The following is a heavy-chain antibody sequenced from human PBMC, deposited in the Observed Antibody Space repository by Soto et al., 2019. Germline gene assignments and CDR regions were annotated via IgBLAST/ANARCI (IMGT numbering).Heavy chain of an antibody. CDR2: ISYSGST. J-gene: IGHJ3*02. Sequence: SETLSLTCTVSGASITTYYWSWMRQPPGKGLEWIGYISYSGSTDYNPSLKSRVTISFDASKNQFSLKLSSVTAADTAVYYCARHRRYYYDSRGYSPLDAFEIWGQGTMVTVS. D-gene: IGHD3-22*01. V-gene: IGHV4-59*08. CDR3: ARHRRYYYDSRGYSPLDAFEI. CDR1: GASITTYY.